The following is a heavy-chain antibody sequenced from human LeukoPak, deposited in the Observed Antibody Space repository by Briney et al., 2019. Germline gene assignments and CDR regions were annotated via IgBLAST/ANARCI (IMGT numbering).Heavy chain of an antibody. J-gene: IGHJ4*02. CDR3: TTGNY. Sequence: PGGSLRLSCAASGFSFTNAWMAWVRQAPGKGLEWVGHLKSKTAGGTTDYAAPVKARFTISGDDSKNTLYLQMNSLRTEDTAVYYCTTGNYWGQGTMVTVSS. CDR1: GFSFTNAW. V-gene: IGHV3-15*01. CDR2: LKSKTAGGTT.